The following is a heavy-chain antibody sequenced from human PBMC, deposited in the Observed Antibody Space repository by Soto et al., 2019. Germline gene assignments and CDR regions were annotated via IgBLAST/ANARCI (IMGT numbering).Heavy chain of an antibody. D-gene: IGHD3-3*01. J-gene: IGHJ4*02. CDR1: GYTFTSYD. CDR3: ARFWTYYDFWSGYYTGGYFDY. V-gene: IGHV1-8*01. Sequence: ASVKVSCKASGYTFTSYDINWVRQATGQGLEWMGWMNPNSGNTGYAQKFQGRVTMTRNTSISTAYMELSSLRSEDTAVYYCARFWTYYDFWSGYYTGGYFDYWGQGTLVTVSS. CDR2: MNPNSGNT.